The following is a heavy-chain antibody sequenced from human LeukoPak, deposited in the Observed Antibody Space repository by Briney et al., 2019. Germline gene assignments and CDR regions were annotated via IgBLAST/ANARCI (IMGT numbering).Heavy chain of an antibody. Sequence: GGSLSLSCAASGFTFSSYEMNWVRQAPGKGLEWVSYISSSGSTIYYADSVKGRFTISRDNAKNSLYLQMNSLRAEDTAVYYCARADSSGWGSLDYWGQGALVTVSS. CDR2: ISSSGSTI. D-gene: IGHD6-19*01. J-gene: IGHJ4*02. CDR3: ARADSSGWGSLDY. CDR1: GFTFSSYE. V-gene: IGHV3-48*03.